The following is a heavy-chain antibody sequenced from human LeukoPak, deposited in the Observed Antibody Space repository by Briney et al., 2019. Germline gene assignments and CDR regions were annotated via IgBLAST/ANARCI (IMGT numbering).Heavy chain of an antibody. V-gene: IGHV3-23*01. CDR3: AKQRYQLLFIDD. D-gene: IGHD2-2*01. CDR2: ISGSGGGS. Sequence: GGSLRLSCAASGFTFRNYAMTWVRQAPGKGLEWVSAISGSGGGSYYADYVKGRFTISRDNSKNTLFLQIDSLRAEDTAVYYCAKQRYQLLFIDDWGQGTLVTVSS. J-gene: IGHJ4*02. CDR1: GFTFRNYA.